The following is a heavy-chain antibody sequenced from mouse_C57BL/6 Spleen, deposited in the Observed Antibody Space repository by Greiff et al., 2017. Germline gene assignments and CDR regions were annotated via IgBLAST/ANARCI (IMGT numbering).Heavy chain of an antibody. CDR3: ARGGTRWYFDV. D-gene: IGHD3-3*01. Sequence: QVQLQQPGAELVKPGASVKMSCKASGYTFTSYWITWVKQRPGQGLEWIGDIYPGSGSTNYNEKFKSKATLTVDKSSSTAYMQLSSLTSEDSAVYYCARGGTRWYFDVWGTGTTVTVSS. CDR1: GYTFTSYW. J-gene: IGHJ1*03. CDR2: IYPGSGST. V-gene: IGHV1-55*01.